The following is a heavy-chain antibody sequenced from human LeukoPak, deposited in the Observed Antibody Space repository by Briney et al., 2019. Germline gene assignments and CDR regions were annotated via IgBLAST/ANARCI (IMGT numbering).Heavy chain of an antibody. D-gene: IGHD6-13*01. CDR1: GFPFSNAW. V-gene: IGHV3-15*01. CDR3: ILAAAGPAY. Sequence: GSLRLSCAASGFPFSNAWMTWVRQALGKGPEWLGRIRGKADGETTDYAAPVKGRFTISRDDSKNILYLQMNSLTTEDTAVYYCILAAAGPAYWGQGALVTVSS. J-gene: IGHJ4*02. CDR2: IRGKADGETT.